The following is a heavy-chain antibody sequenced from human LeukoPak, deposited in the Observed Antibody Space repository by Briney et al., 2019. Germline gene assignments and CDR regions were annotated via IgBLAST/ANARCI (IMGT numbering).Heavy chain of an antibody. J-gene: IGHJ5*02. D-gene: IGHD2-2*01. Sequence: GASVKVSCKASGYSFTSYGISWVRQAPGQGLEWMGGIIPIFGTANYAQKFQGRVTITADESTSTAYMELSSLRSEDTAVYYCARGAAGGSGKYQLLKGWFDPWGQGTLVTVSS. CDR2: IIPIFGTA. V-gene: IGHV1-69*13. CDR1: GYSFTSYG. CDR3: ARGAAGGSGKYQLLKGWFDP.